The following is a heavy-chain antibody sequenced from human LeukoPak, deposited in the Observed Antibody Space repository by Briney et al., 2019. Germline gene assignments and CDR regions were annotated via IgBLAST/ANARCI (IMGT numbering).Heavy chain of an antibody. CDR1: GYSISSGYY. J-gene: IGHJ4*02. Sequence: PSETLSLTCTVSGYSISSGYYWGWIRQPPGKGLEWIGSIYHSGSTYYNPSLKSRVTISVDTSKNQFSLKLSSVTAADTAVYYCTRGSGSYEFDYWGQGTLVTVSS. V-gene: IGHV4-38-2*02. CDR3: TRGSGSYEFDY. CDR2: IYHSGST. D-gene: IGHD1-26*01.